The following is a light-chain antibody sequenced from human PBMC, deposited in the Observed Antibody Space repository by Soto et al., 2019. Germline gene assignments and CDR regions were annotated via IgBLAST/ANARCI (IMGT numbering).Light chain of an antibody. CDR2: GTS. Sequence: EIVLTQSPGTLSLSPGERATLSCRASQTVGNIYLGWYQQKPGQSPRLLISGTSNRATGIPDRFSGSGSGTDFTLTISRLAPEDFAVYYCQQSYSSPPTFGQGTKVEIK. CDR1: QTVGNIY. J-gene: IGKJ1*01. CDR3: QQSYSSPPT. V-gene: IGKV3-20*01.